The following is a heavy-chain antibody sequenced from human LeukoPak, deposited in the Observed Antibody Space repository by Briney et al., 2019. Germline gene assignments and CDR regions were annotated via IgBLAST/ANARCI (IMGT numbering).Heavy chain of an antibody. CDR2: ITPIFGTA. V-gene: IGHV1-69*13. CDR1: GGTFSSYA. CDR3: ATGSTSGWCWFDP. Sequence: SVKVSCKASGGTFSSYAISWVRQAPGQGLEWMGGITPIFGTADYAQKFQGRVTITADESTSTAYMELSSLRSEDTAVYYCATGSTSGWCWFDPWGQGTLVTVSS. J-gene: IGHJ5*02. D-gene: IGHD2-2*01.